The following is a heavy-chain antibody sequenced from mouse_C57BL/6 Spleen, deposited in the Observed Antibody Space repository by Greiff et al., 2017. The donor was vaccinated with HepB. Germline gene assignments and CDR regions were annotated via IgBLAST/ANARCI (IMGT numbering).Heavy chain of an antibody. D-gene: IGHD2-2*01. J-gene: IGHJ4*01. CDR1: GYTFTDYE. V-gene: IGHV1-15*01. CDR2: IDPETGGT. CDR3: TGWLHFYAMDY. Sequence: QVQLKQSGAELVRPGASVTLSCKASGYTFTDYEMHWVKQTPVHGLEWIGAIDPETGGTAYNQKFKGKAILTADKSSSTAYMELRSLTSEDSAVYYCTGWLHFYAMDYWGQGTAVTVSS.